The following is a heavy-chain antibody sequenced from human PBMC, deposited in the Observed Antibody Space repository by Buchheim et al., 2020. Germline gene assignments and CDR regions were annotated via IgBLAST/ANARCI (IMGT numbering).Heavy chain of an antibody. V-gene: IGHV3-33*01. CDR2: IWYDGSNK. Sequence: QVQLVESGGGVVQPGRSLRLSCAASGFTFSSYDMHWVRQAPGKGLEWVAVIWYDGSNKYYADSVKGRFTISRDNSKNTLYLQMNSLRAEDTAVYYCARPLRYYDIFGYGMDVWGQGTT. CDR1: GFTFSSYD. CDR3: ARPLRYYDIFGYGMDV. D-gene: IGHD3-9*01. J-gene: IGHJ6*02.